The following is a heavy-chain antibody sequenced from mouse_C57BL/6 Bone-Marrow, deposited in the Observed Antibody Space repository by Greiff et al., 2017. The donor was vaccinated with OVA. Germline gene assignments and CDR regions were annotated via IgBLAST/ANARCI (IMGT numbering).Heavy chain of an antibody. V-gene: IGHV1-61*01. J-gene: IGHJ2*01. D-gene: IGHD2-4*01. CDR3: ARWGYDYNFDY. CDR2: IYPSDSET. Sequence: HVQLQPPWAELVRPGSSVKLSCKASGYTFTSYWMDWVKQRPGQGLEWIGNIYPSDSETHYNQKFKDKATLTVDKSSSTAYMQLSSLTSEDSAVYYCARWGYDYNFDYWGQGTTLTVSS. CDR1: GYTFTSYW.